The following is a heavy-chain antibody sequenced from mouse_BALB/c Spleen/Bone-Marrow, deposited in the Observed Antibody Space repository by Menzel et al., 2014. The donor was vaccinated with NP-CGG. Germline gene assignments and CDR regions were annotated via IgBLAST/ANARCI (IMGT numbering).Heavy chain of an antibody. CDR1: GYTFTAYA. D-gene: IGHD1-1*01. CDR3: ARNFYGSSYFDY. Sequence: QVQLQQPGPELVRPGVSVKLSCKGSGYTFTAYAMHWVKQSHAKSLEWIGLISTYSGNTHYSQNFKGKATMTVDKSSSTAYMELARLTSEDSAIYYCARNFYGSSYFDYWGQGTTLTVSS. J-gene: IGHJ2*01. CDR2: ISTYSGNT. V-gene: IGHV1-67*01.